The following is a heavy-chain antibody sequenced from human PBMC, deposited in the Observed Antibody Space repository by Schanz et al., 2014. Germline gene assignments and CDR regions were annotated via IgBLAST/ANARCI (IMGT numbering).Heavy chain of an antibody. J-gene: IGHJ5*02. CDR1: GFTVSNNL. D-gene: IGHD6-13*01. V-gene: IGHV3-66*01. Sequence: EVQLVESGGGLVQPGGSLRLSCAASGFTVSNNLMRWVRQAPGKGLEWVSIIYSGGSTFYADSVKGRFTISRDNSKNTLYLQMTSLRAEDTAVYYCARGGGAAASTWGQGTLVTVSS. CDR2: IYSGGST. CDR3: ARGGGAAAST.